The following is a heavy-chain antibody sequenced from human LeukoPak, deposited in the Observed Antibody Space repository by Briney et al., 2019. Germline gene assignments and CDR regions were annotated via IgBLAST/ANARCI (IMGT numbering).Heavy chain of an antibody. CDR3: ARYGGYGHY. D-gene: IGHD5-12*01. V-gene: IGHV4-59*01. CDR1: GGSISSYY. Sequence: PSETLSLACAVSGGSISSYYWSWIRQPPGKGLEWIGYIYYSGSTNYNPSLKSRVTISVDTSKNQFSLKLSSVTAADTAVYYCARYGGYGHYWGQGTLVTVSS. CDR2: IYYSGST. J-gene: IGHJ4*02.